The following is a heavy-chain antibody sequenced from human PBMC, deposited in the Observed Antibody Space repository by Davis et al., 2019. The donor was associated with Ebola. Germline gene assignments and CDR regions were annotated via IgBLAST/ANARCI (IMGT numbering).Heavy chain of an antibody. CDR1: GFTFSSYA. V-gene: IGHV3-23*01. CDR2: ISGSGGST. Sequence: GESLKISCAASGFTFSSYAMSWVRQAPGKGLEWVSAISGSGGSTYYADSVKGRFTISRDNSKSTLFLQMNSLRAEDTAVYYCRRGSGLYYWGQGTLVTVSS. D-gene: IGHD6-19*01. CDR3: RRGSGLYY. J-gene: IGHJ4*02.